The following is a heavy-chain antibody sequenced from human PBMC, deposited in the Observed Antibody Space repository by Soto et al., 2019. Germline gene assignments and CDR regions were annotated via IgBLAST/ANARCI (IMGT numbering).Heavy chain of an antibody. V-gene: IGHV1-18*01. CDR3: AKNGQPPYYYYGMDV. CDR1: CYTFCWNG. Sequence: GAPVEVSLKASCYTFCWNGISWVRQGPGQGLEWMGWISGYNGDTKYAQKVQGRDTMTIDTSTYTAYMELRSLTSDDTAIYYCAKNGQPPYYYYGMDVWGQGTTVTVSS. CDR2: ISGYNGDT. D-gene: IGHD2-8*01. J-gene: IGHJ6*02.